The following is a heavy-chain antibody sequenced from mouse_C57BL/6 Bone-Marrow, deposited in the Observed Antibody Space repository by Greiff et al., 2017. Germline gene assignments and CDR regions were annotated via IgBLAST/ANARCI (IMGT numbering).Heavy chain of an antibody. D-gene: IGHD2-4*01. Sequence: EVMLVESEGGLVQPGSSMKLSCTASGFTFSDYYMAWVRQVPEKGLEWVANINYDGSSTYYLDSLKSRFIISRDNAKNILYLQMSSLKSEDTATYYCARGGLRRNAMDYWGQGTSVTVSS. V-gene: IGHV5-16*01. CDR3: ARGGLRRNAMDY. CDR1: GFTFSDYY. CDR2: INYDGSST. J-gene: IGHJ4*01.